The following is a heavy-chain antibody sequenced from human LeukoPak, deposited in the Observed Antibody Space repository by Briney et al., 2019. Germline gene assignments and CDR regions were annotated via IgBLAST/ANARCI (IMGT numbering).Heavy chain of an antibody. J-gene: IGHJ4*02. D-gene: IGHD2-15*01. CDR2: ISSSSSTI. CDR3: VAEDIVVVVAAGKGDY. Sequence: GGSLRLSCAASGFTFSSYSMNWVRQAPGKGLEWVSYISSSSSTIYYADSVKGRFTISRDNSKNTLYLQMNSLRAEDTAVYYCVAEDIVVVVAAGKGDYWGQGTLVTVSS. CDR1: GFTFSSYS. V-gene: IGHV3-48*01.